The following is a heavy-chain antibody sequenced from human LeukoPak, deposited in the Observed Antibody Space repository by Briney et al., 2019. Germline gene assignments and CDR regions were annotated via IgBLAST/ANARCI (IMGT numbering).Heavy chain of an antibody. D-gene: IGHD6-19*01. Sequence: SETLSLTCTVSHGSISSHYWSWIRQPPGKGLGWIGHIHYSGSPTYNPSLQSRVTISIDSSKNQLSLKLRSVSAADTAVYYCARDRGSGWYGIDYWGQGTLVTVSS. CDR1: HGSISSHY. V-gene: IGHV4-59*11. CDR2: IHYSGSP. J-gene: IGHJ4*02. CDR3: ARDRGSGWYGIDY.